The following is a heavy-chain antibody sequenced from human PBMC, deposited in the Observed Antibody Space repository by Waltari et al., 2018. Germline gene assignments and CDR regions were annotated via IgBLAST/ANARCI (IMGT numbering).Heavy chain of an antibody. D-gene: IGHD3-16*02. V-gene: IGHV1-69*12. CDR1: GLALRGYT. CDR2: FIRVAGPQ. CDR3: ARGYRYDSSERFYLDY. Sequence: QVQLAQSGAAVKSPGSSVTIHCTVSGLALRGYTSSWVRQAPGQGLEWMGGFIRVAGPQSYTQKFQGRLTITAAGSMRTTVMEQRNLNYEDTAVDFCARGYRYDSSERFYLDYWGQGTPVIVS. J-gene: IGHJ4*02.